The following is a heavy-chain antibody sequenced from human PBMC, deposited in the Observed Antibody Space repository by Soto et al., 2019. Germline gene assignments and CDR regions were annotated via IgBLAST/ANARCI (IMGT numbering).Heavy chain of an antibody. J-gene: IGHJ6*02. CDR3: ARGPVVVVPAALSRYYCMDV. V-gene: IGHV1-69*01. D-gene: IGHD2-2*01. CDR1: GGTFSSYA. CDR2: IIPIFGTA. Sequence: QVQLVQSGAEVKKPGSSVKVSCKASGGTFSSYAISWVRQAPGQGLEWMGCIIPIFGTANYAQKFQGRVPITADESKSTAYMELSSLRYEDTAVYYCARGPVVVVPAALSRYYCMDVWGQGTTVTVSS.